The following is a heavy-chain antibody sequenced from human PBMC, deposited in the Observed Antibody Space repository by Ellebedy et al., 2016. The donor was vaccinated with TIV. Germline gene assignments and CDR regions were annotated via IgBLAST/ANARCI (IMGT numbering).Heavy chain of an antibody. J-gene: IGHJ2*01. CDR1: GFTFSRYW. Sequence: GESLKISCAASGFTFSRYWMSWVRQAPGQGLAWVANIQQDGSEKYYVDSVKGRFTISRDNAKNSLYLQMNSLRAEDTAVYYCAREGQYGGSWYWGYFDLWGRGTLVTVSS. CDR3: AREGQYGGSWYWGYFDL. V-gene: IGHV3-7*01. D-gene: IGHD6-13*01. CDR2: IQQDGSEK.